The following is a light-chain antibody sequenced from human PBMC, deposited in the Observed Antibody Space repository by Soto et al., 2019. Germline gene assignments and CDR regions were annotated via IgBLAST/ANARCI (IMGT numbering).Light chain of an antibody. V-gene: IGLV1-47*01. CDR2: RNN. Sequence: QSVLTQPPSASGTPGQRVTFSCSGSSSNIGSNYVYWYQQLPGTAPKLLIYRNNQRPSGVPDRFSGSKSGTSASLAISGLRSEDEADYYCAAWDDSLSGSWVFGGGTKLTVL. J-gene: IGLJ3*02. CDR3: AAWDDSLSGSWV. CDR1: SSNIGSNY.